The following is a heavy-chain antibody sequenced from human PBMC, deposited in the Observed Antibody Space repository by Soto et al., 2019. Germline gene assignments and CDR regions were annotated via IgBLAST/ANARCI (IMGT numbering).Heavy chain of an antibody. D-gene: IGHD5-12*01. V-gene: IGHV4-30-4*01. CDR1: GGSISSGDYY. CDR3: ARGRYSGYARPFDP. CDR2: IYYSGST. J-gene: IGHJ5*02. Sequence: SETLSLTCTVSGGSISSGDYYWSWIRQPPGKGLEWIGYIYYSGSTYYNPSLKSRVTISVDTSKNQFSLKLSSVTAADTAVYYCARGRYSGYARPFDPWGQGTLVTVSS.